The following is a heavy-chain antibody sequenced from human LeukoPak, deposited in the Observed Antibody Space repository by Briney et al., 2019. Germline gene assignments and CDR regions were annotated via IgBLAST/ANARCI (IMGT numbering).Heavy chain of an antibody. CDR2: ISSSGSTI. CDR1: GFTFSNAW. CDR3: ARGDCSGGSCYLDFGIRFDY. Sequence: PGGSLRLSCAASGFTFSNAWMSWVRQAPGKGLEWVSYISSSGSTIYYADSVKGRFTISRDNAKNSLYLQMNSLRAEDTAVYYCARGDCSGGSCYLDFGIRFDYWGQGTLVTVSS. J-gene: IGHJ4*02. V-gene: IGHV3-11*04. D-gene: IGHD2-15*01.